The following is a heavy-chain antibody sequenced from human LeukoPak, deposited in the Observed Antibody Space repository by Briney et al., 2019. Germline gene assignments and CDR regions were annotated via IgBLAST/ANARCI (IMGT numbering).Heavy chain of an antibody. D-gene: IGHD6-25*01. CDR2: IYYSGST. CDR1: GGSISSSSYY. J-gene: IGHJ6*03. V-gene: IGHV4-39*07. CDR3: ARGFRAAYYYYMDV. Sequence: SETLSLTCTVSGGSISSSSYYWGWIRQPPGKGLEWIGSIYYSGSTYYNPSLKSRVTISVDTSKNQISLKLSSVTAADTAVYYCARGFRAAYYYYMDVWGKGTTVTVSS.